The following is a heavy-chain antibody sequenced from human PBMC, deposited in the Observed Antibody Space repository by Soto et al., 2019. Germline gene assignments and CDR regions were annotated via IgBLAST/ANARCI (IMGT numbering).Heavy chain of an antibody. V-gene: IGHV1-69*05. CDR2: IIPMFGTA. CDR1: GGTFSTYA. J-gene: IGHJ4*02. Sequence: QVQLVQSGAEVKKPESSVKVSCKAPGGTFSTYAISWVRQAPGQGLEWMGGIIPMFGTANYAQRFQDRVTLTSGEPTNTVYMEPSRLRSEETAVYFCAIRIKLRLRRINNGYSGWGQGTLVTVSS. CDR3: AIRIKLRLRRINNGYSG. D-gene: IGHD6-25*01.